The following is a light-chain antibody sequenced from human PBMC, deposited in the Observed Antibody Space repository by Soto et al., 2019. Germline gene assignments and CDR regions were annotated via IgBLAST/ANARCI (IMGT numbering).Light chain of an antibody. CDR3: QQYNDWPPT. Sequence: IQMTQSPATLSGARGDRATRACRASQSVSSNLAWYQQKPGRAPRLLIYGASTRATGMPARFSGSGSGTEFTLTISSLQSEDFAVYYCQQYNDWPPTFGQGTKVDIK. CDR1: QSVSSN. J-gene: IGKJ1*01. V-gene: IGKV3-15*01. CDR2: GAS.